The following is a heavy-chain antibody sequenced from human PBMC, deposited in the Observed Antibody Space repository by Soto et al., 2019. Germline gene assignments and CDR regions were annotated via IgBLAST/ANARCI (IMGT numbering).Heavy chain of an antibody. CDR2: IKSKTDGGTT. CDR3: TTQFPAAIPYDAFDI. CDR1: GFTFSNAW. D-gene: IGHD2-2*02. J-gene: IGHJ3*02. V-gene: IGHV3-15*01. Sequence: XGALKLSCSAAGFTFSNAWMSWVRQAPGKGLEWVGRIKSKTDGGTTDYAAPVKGRFTISRDDSKNTLYLQMNSLKTEDTAVYYCTTQFPAAIPYDAFDIWGQGKMVTVS.